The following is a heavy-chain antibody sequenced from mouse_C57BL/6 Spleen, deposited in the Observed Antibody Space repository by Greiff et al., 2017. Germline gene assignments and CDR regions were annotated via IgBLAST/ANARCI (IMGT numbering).Heavy chain of an antibody. CDR1: GFTFSSYA. D-gene: IGHD2-4*01. CDR2: ISDGGSYT. J-gene: IGHJ3*01. CDR3: ARDYYDSPWFAY. Sequence: EVQRVESGGGLVKPGGSLKLSCAASGFTFSSYAMSWVRQTPEKRLEWVATISDGGSYTYYPDNVKGRFTISRDNAKNNLYLQMSHLKSEDTAMYYCARDYYDSPWFAYWGQGTLVTVSA. V-gene: IGHV5-4*01.